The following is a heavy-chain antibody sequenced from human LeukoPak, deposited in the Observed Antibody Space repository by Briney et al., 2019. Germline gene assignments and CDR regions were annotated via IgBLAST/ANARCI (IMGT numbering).Heavy chain of an antibody. CDR3: ARGERSPYYYYGMDV. J-gene: IGHJ6*02. D-gene: IGHD3-16*01. Sequence: SETLSLTCTVSGGSISSSSYYWGWIRQPPGKGLEWIGSIYYSGSTYYNPSLKSRVTISVDTSKNQFSLKLSSVTAADTAVYYCARGERSPYYYYGMDVWGQGTTVTVSS. CDR1: GGSISSSSYY. CDR2: IYYSGST. V-gene: IGHV4-39*07.